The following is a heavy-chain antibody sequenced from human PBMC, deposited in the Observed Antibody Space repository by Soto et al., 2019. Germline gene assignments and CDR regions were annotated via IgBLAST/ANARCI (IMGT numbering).Heavy chain of an antibody. CDR1: GFTFTSYW. J-gene: IGHJ4*02. CDR2: INNDGSST. Sequence: GGSLRLSCAASGFTFTSYWMHWVRQAPGKGLVWVSRINNDGSSTSYADSVKGRFTISRDNAKNTLYLQMHSLRAEDTALYYCARDGYSSGWYTDYWGQGTLVTVSS. V-gene: IGHV3-74*01. CDR3: ARDGYSSGWYTDY. D-gene: IGHD6-19*01.